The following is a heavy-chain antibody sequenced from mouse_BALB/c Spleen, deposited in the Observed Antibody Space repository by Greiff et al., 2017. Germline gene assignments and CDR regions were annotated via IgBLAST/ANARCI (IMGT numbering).Heavy chain of an antibody. CDR2: ISDGGSYT. V-gene: IGHV5-4*02. Sequence: EVQGVESGGGLVKPGGSLKLSCAASGFTFSDYYMYWVRQTPEKRLEWVATISDGGSYTYYPDSVKGRFTISRDNAKNNLYLQMSSLKSEDTAMYYCAREDYPMAYWGQGTLVTVSA. D-gene: IGHD6-5*01. CDR3: AREDYPMAY. J-gene: IGHJ3*01. CDR1: GFTFSDYY.